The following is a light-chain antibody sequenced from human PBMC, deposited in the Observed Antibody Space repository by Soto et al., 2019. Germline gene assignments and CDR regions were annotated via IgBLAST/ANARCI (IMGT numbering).Light chain of an antibody. J-gene: IGKJ4*01. V-gene: IGKV3-20*01. CDR2: GAS. Sequence: EIVLTQSPGILSLSPGDRATLSCRTSQSVNSNSLAWYQQKPGQAPRLLLYGASTRAIGIPDRFSGSGSGTDFTLTISRLEPEDFAVYYCQQYVTSPPLTFGGGTEVEIK. CDR3: QQYVTSPPLT. CDR1: QSVNSNS.